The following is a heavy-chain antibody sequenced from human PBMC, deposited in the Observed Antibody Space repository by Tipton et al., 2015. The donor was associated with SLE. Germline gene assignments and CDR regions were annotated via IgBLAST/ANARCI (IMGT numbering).Heavy chain of an antibody. CDR1: GGSFSGYY. V-gene: IGHV4-34*01. Sequence: TLSLTCAVYGGSFSGYYWSWIRQPPGKGLAWIGEINHSGSTNYNPSLKSRVTISVDTSKNQFSLKLSSVTAADTAVYYCASSSPRITGTTNWFDPWGQGTLVTVSS. D-gene: IGHD1-7*01. CDR2: INHSGST. J-gene: IGHJ5*02. CDR3: ASSSPRITGTTNWFDP.